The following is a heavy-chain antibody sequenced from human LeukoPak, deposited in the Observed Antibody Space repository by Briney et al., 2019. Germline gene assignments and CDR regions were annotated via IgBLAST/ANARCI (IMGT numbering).Heavy chain of an antibody. J-gene: IGHJ5*02. D-gene: IGHD3-10*01. CDR2: INHSGST. V-gene: IGHV4-34*01. CDR1: GGSFSGYY. Sequence: SETLSLTCAVYGGSFSGYYWSWIRQPPGKGLEWIGEINHSGSTNYNPSLKSRVTISVDTSKNQFSLKLSSVTAADTAVYYCARTGMYYGGNWFDPWGQGTLVTVSS. CDR3: ARTGMYYGGNWFDP.